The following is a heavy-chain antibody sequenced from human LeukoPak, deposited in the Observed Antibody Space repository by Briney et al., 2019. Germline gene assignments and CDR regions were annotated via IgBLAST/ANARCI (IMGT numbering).Heavy chain of an antibody. J-gene: IGHJ6*03. Sequence: PGGSLRLSCAASGFTFSSYSMNWVRQAPGKGLEWVSSISSSSSYIYYADSVKGRFTISRDNAKNSLYLQMNSLRAEDTAVYYCARRQQYYYYMDVWGKGTTVTISS. D-gene: IGHD6-13*01. CDR3: ARRQQYYYYMDV. CDR1: GFTFSSYS. V-gene: IGHV3-21*01. CDR2: ISSSSSYI.